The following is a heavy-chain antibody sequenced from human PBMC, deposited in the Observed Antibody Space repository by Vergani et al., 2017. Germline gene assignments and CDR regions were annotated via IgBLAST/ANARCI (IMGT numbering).Heavy chain of an antibody. CDR2: INHSGST. J-gene: IGHJ6*03. D-gene: IGHD2-8*01. Sequence: QVQLQQWGAGLLKPSETLSLTCAVYGGSFSGYYWSWIRQPPGKGLEGIGEINHSGSTNYNPSLKSRVTISVDTSKNQFSLKLSSVTAADTAVYYCARADRFKWDYYYYYMDVWGKGTTVTVSS. CDR1: GGSFSGYY. CDR3: ARADRFKWDYYYYYMDV. V-gene: IGHV4-34*01.